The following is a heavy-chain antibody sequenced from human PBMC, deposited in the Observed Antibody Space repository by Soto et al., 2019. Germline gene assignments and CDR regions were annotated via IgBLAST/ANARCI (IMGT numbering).Heavy chain of an antibody. D-gene: IGHD6-19*01. CDR3: TRGSPETRLSFDN. CDR2: INAGDGNT. CDR1: RYTFTNYV. Sequence: QVHRVQSGADVKKPGASVHVSCKASRYTFTNYVIHWVRLAPGERLEWMGCINAGDGNTRYSQKFQDRVTTTMETHSSTIYMKLTSLKSDDTAVYYCTRGSPETRLSFDNRGQGTLVTATS. J-gene: IGHJ5*02. V-gene: IGHV1-3*01.